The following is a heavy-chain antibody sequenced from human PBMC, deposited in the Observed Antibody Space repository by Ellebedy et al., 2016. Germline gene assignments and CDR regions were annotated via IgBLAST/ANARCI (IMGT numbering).Heavy chain of an antibody. CDR1: GYTFTGYY. J-gene: IGHJ6*02. V-gene: IGHV1-3*01. CDR2: INAGNGNT. D-gene: IGHD1-7*01. Sequence: ASVKVSCKASGYTFTGYYMHWVRQAPGQGLEWMGWINAGNGNTKYSQKFQGRVTITRDTSASTAYMELSSLRSEDTAVYYCASVGGTTNNYYYGMDVWGQGTTVTVSS. CDR3: ASVGGTTNNYYYGMDV.